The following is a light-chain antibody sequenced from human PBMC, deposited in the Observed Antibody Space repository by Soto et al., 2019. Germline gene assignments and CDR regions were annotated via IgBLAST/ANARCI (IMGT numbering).Light chain of an antibody. J-gene: IGKJ1*01. Sequence: DLLMTRSPDSLSVSLGERATINCKSSQSVLYSSNNKNYLAWYQQKPGQPPKLLIYWASTRESGVPDRFSGSGSGTDFTLTISSLQAEDVAVYYCQQYYSTPITFGQGTKVDIK. V-gene: IGKV4-1*01. CDR3: QQYYSTPIT. CDR2: WAS. CDR1: QSVLYSSNNKNY.